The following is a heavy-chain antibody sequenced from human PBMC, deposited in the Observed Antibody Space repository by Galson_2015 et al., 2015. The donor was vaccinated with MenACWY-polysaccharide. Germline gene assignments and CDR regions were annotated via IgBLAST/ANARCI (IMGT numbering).Heavy chain of an antibody. CDR3: AKGYYSGNYHFFDN. J-gene: IGHJ4*02. CDR1: GFTFSSYA. CDR2: ISGSVGGT. V-gene: IGHV3-23*01. D-gene: IGHD4-23*01. Sequence: SLRLSCAASGFTFSSYAMSWVRQAPGKGLEWVSGISGSVGGTYYADSVKGRFSISRDISKSTLYLQLNSLRAEDTALYYCAKGYYSGNYHFFDNWVQGTLFTVSS.